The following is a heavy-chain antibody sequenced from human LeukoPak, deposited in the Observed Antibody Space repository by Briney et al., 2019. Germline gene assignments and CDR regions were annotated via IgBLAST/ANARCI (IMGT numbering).Heavy chain of an antibody. D-gene: IGHD1-1*01. Sequence: GGSLRLSCATSGFTFTTFWMHWVRQAPGKGLVWVSRINHDGSSTNYADSVKGRFTISRDNSKNTLYLQMNSLRAEDTAVYYCAKGRPDYWGQGTLVTVSS. CDR1: GFTFTTFW. CDR2: INHDGSST. CDR3: AKGRPDY. V-gene: IGHV3-74*01. J-gene: IGHJ4*02.